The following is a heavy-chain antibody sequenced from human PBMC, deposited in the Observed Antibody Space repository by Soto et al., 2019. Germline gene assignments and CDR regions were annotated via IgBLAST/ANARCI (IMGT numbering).Heavy chain of an antibody. Sequence: GGSLRLSCAASGFTFSSYWMSWVRQAPGKGLEWVANIKQDGSEKYYVDSVKGRFTISRDNAKNSLYLQMNSLRAEDTAVYYCARGSRMNCSPDHFDISGQGTMVTVSS. J-gene: IGHJ3*02. CDR3: ARGSRMNCSPDHFDI. CDR2: IKQDGSEK. CDR1: GFTFSSYW. V-gene: IGHV3-7*01. D-gene: IGHD3-10*02.